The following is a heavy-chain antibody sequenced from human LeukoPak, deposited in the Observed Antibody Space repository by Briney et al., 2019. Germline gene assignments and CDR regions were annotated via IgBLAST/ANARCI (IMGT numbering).Heavy chain of an antibody. D-gene: IGHD3-22*01. J-gene: IGHJ6*03. CDR1: GGSFSGYY. CDR3: ARSSGQGHYYYYMDV. CDR2: INHSGST. V-gene: IGHV4-34*01. Sequence: SETLSLXCAVYGGSFSGYYWSWSRQPPGKGLEWIGEINHSGSTNYNPSLKSRVTISVDTSKNQFSLKLSSVTAADTAVYYCARSSGQGHYYYYMDVWGKGTTVTVSS.